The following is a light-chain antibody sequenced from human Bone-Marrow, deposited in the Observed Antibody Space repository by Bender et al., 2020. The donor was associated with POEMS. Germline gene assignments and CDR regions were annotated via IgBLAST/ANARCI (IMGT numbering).Light chain of an antibody. V-gene: IGLV1-44*01. CDR3: SSYAHSNNPQVV. CDR1: SSNIGTNP. J-gene: IGLJ2*01. Sequence: QSVLTQPPSASGTPGQRVTISCSGSSSNIGTNPVNWYQQLPGTAPKLLIYINNQRPSGVPDRFSGSKSGNTASLTVSGLQAEDEADYYCSSYAHSNNPQVVFGGGTKLTVL. CDR2: INN.